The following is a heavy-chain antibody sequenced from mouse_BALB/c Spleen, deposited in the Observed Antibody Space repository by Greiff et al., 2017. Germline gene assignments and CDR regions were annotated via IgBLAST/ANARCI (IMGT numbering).Heavy chain of an antibody. Sequence: EVQRVESGGGLVKPGGSLKLSCAASGFTFSSYAMSWVRQSPEKRLEWVAEISSGGSYTYYPDTVTGRFTISRVNAKNTLYLEMSSLRSEDTAMYYCARDGTLYAMDYWGQGTSVTVSS. J-gene: IGHJ4*01. CDR1: GFTFSSYA. V-gene: IGHV5-9-4*01. CDR3: ARDGTLYAMDY. CDR2: ISSGGSYT. D-gene: IGHD4-1*01.